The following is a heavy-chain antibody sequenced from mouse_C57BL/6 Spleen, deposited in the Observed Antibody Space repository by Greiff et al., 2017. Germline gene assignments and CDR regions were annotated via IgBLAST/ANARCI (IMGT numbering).Heavy chain of an antibody. V-gene: IGHV1-39*01. CDR2: INPNYGTT. D-gene: IGHD1-1*01. CDR3: AREMFITTVVATRGYAMDY. J-gene: IGHJ4*01. Sequence: EVQLQQSGPELVKPGASVKISCKASGYSFTDYNMNWVKQSNGKSLEWIGVINPNYGTTSYNQKFKGKVTFTVDHASSTPYMQLNSLTSEGSAVYYCAREMFITTVVATRGYAMDYWGQGTSVTVSS. CDR1: GYSFTDYN.